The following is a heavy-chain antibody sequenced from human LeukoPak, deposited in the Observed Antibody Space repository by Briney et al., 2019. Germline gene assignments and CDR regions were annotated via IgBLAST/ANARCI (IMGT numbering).Heavy chain of an antibody. Sequence: ASVKVSCKASGYTFTSYDINWVRQATRQGLEWMGWMNPNSGNTGYAQKFQGRVTMTRNTSISTAYMELSSLRSEDTAVYYCARAARLYGGNPGSLGYWGQGTLVTVSS. D-gene: IGHD4-23*01. CDR2: MNPNSGNT. J-gene: IGHJ4*02. CDR1: GYTFTSYD. V-gene: IGHV1-8*01. CDR3: ARAARLYGGNPGSLGY.